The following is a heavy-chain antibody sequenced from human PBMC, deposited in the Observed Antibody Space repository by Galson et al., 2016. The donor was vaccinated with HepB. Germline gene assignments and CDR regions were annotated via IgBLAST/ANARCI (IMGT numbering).Heavy chain of an antibody. V-gene: IGHV3-23*01. Sequence: SLRLSCAASGFTFSSYAMSWVRQAPGKGLEWVSAISSSGGSTYFADSVKGRFTISRDNSKNTLYLQMNSLRAEDTAVYYCAKDLPVREVLLPYYFDSWGQGTQVTVSS. CDR3: AKDLPVREVLLPYYFDS. CDR1: GFTFSSYA. CDR2: ISSSGGST. D-gene: IGHD1-26*01. J-gene: IGHJ4*02.